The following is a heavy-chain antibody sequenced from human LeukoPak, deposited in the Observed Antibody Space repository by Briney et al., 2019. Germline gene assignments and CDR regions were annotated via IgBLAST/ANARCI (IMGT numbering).Heavy chain of an antibody. CDR1: GGSISSGGYY. D-gene: IGHD2-2*01. CDR2: IYHSGST. V-gene: IGHV4-30-2*01. J-gene: IGHJ4*02. Sequence: SETLSLTCTVSGGSISSGGYYWSWIRQPPGKGLEWIGYIYHSGSTYYNPSLKSRVTISVDRSKNQFSLKLSSVTAADTAVYYCARGGWSTSCFDYWGQGTLVTVSS. CDR3: ARGGWSTSCFDY.